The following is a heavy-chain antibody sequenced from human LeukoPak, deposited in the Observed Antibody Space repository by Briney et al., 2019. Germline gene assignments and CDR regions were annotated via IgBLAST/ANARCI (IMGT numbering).Heavy chain of an antibody. CDR3: ARGRGYYGSGSSSRGMDV. Sequence: ASVKVSCKASGYTFPSYYMHWVRQAPGQGLEWMGIINPSGGSTSYAQKFQGRVTMTRDTSTSTVYMELSSLRSEDTAVYYCARGRGYYGSGSSSRGMDVWGKGTTVTVSS. D-gene: IGHD3-10*01. J-gene: IGHJ6*04. CDR2: INPSGGST. V-gene: IGHV1-46*01. CDR1: GYTFPSYY.